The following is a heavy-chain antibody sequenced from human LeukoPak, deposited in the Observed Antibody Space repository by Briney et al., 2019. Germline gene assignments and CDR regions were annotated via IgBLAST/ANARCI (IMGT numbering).Heavy chain of an antibody. J-gene: IGHJ6*03. V-gene: IGHV4-59*08. D-gene: IGHD1-14*01. CDR1: GGSISSYY. CDR2: IYYSGST. Sequence: PSETLSLTCTVSGGSISSYYWSWIRQPPGKGLEWIGYIYYSGSTNYNPSLKSRVTISVDTSKNQFSLKLSSVTAADTAVYYCARPNLSGGYYYMDVWGKGTTVTVSS. CDR3: ARPNLSGGYYYMDV.